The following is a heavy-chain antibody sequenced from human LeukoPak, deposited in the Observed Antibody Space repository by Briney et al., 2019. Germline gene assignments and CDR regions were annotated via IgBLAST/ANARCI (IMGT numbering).Heavy chain of an antibody. J-gene: IGHJ4*02. CDR2: INHSGST. D-gene: IGHD5-12*01. CDR3: ARDWVATTAGLDY. V-gene: IGHV4-34*01. CDR1: GESFSGYY. Sequence: PSETLSLTCAVSGESFSGYYWTWIRQPPGEGLQWIGEINHSGSTYYNPSLKSRVTISVDTSKNQFSLKLSSVTAADTAVYYCARDWVATTAGLDYWGQGTLVTVSS.